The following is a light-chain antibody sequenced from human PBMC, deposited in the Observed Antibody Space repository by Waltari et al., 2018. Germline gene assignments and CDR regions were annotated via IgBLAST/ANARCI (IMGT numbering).Light chain of an antibody. V-gene: IGKV3-15*01. Sequence: VVTQSPATLSVSPGKTVTLSCRASQRVNTNLARYQQKPGQAPRLLIFAASTRAPGIPSRFGGSGSGTEFTLTITSLQFEDVGVYFYQQYHKWPPGGFGGGTKVEIE. CDR3: QQYHKWPPGG. CDR1: QRVNTN. CDR2: AAS. J-gene: IGKJ4*01.